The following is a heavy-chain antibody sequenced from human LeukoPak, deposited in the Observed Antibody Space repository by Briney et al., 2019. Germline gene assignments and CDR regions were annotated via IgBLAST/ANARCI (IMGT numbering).Heavy chain of an antibody. Sequence: SETLSLTCTVSGGSISSSSYYWGWIRQPPGKGLEWIGYIYYSGSTNYNPSLKSRVTISVDTSKNQFSLKLSSVTAADTAVYYCARGKQLWTRRSTYFDYWGQGTLVTVSS. CDR1: GGSISSSSYY. CDR3: ARGKQLWTRRSTYFDY. V-gene: IGHV4-61*05. CDR2: IYYSGST. D-gene: IGHD5-18*01. J-gene: IGHJ4*02.